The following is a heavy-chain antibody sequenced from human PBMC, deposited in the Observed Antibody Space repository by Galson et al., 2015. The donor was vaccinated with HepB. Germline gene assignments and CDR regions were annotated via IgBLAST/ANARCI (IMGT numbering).Heavy chain of an antibody. CDR1: GFTFSSYA. CDR2: ISGSGGTT. V-gene: IGHV3-23*01. CDR3: GRAQAYCGGDCSLIDN. Sequence: SLRLSCAASGFTFSSYAMNWVRQAPGKGLEWVSVISGSGGTTYYADSVKGRFTISRDNSKNTLFLQMNSLRAEDTAIYYCGRAQAYCGGDCSLIDNWGQGTLVTVSS. J-gene: IGHJ4*02. D-gene: IGHD2-21*01.